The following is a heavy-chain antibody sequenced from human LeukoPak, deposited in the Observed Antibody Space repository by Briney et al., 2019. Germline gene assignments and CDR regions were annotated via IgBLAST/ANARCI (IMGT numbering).Heavy chain of an antibody. Sequence: SVKVSCKASGGTFSSYAISWVRQAPGQGLEWMGGIIPIFGTANYAQKFQGRITMTRSASINTAYMELTDLRSEDTAVYYCARAPRSWGFDYWGQGTLVTVSS. CDR1: GGTFSSYA. D-gene: IGHD7-27*01. CDR2: IIPIFGTA. J-gene: IGHJ4*02. V-gene: IGHV1-69*05. CDR3: ARAPRSWGFDY.